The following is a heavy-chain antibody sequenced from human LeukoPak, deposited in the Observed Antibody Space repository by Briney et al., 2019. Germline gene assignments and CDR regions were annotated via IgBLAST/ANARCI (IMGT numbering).Heavy chain of an antibody. D-gene: IGHD3-22*01. Sequence: SGRSLRLSCAASGFTFDDYAMHWVRQAPGKGLEWVSGISWNSGSIGYADSVKGRFTISRDNAKNSLYLQMNSLRAEDTALYYCAKWSITMIVDGYFDYWGQGTLVTVSS. V-gene: IGHV3-9*01. J-gene: IGHJ4*02. CDR3: AKWSITMIVDGYFDY. CDR2: ISWNSGSI. CDR1: GFTFDDYA.